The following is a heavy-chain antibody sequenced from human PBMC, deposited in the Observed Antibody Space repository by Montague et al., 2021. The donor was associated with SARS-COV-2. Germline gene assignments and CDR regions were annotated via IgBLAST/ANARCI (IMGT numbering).Heavy chain of an antibody. J-gene: IGHJ6*03. D-gene: IGHD3-10*01. Sequence: SETLSLTCAVRGGSFSGYSRIWIRQPPGKGLQWIGEVKHSGDTKXNTSLKSRVAISIDTPKTQFSLKLTSVAAADTAVYYCARLRDGVVPSPILGVGPYCSYYYMDVWGRGTTVTVSS. CDR1: GGSFSGYS. CDR3: ARLRDGVVPSPILGVGPYCSYYYMDV. V-gene: IGHV4-34*01. CDR2: VKHSGDT.